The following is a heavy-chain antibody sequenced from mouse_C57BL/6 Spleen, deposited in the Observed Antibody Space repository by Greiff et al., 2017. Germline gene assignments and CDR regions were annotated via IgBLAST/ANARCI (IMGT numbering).Heavy chain of an antibody. V-gene: IGHV3-1*01. Sequence: EVQVVESGPGMVKPSQSLSLTCTVTGYSITSGYDWHWIRHFPGNKLEWMGYISYSGSTNYNPSLKSRISITHDTSKNHFFLKLNSVTSEDTATYYCARDGDGYPFAYWGQGTLVTVSA. CDR1: GYSITSGYD. D-gene: IGHD2-3*01. J-gene: IGHJ3*01. CDR2: ISYSGST. CDR3: ARDGDGYPFAY.